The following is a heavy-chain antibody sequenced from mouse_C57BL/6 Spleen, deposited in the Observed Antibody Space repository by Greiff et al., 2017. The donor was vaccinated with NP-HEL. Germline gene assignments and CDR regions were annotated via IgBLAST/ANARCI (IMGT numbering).Heavy chain of an antibody. V-gene: IGHV10-1*01. J-gene: IGHJ3*01. CDR2: IRSKSNNYAT. CDR3: VRRGFAY. CDR1: GFSFNTYA. Sequence: GGGLVQPKGSLKLSCAASGFSFNTYAMNWVRQAPGKGLEWVARIRSKSNNYATYYADSVKDRFTISRDDSESMLYLQMNNLKTEDTAMYYCVRRGFAYWGQGTLVTVSA.